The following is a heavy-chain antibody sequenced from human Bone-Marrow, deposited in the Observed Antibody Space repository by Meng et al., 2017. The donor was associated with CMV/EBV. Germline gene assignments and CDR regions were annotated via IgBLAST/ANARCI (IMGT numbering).Heavy chain of an antibody. J-gene: IGHJ4*02. CDR3: ARGFITMVRGVEEAFDY. Sequence: SETLSLTCTVSGGSISSSSYYWGWIRQPPGKGLEWIGSIYYSGSTYYNPSLKSRVTISVDTSKNQFSLKLSSVTAADTAVYYCARGFITMVRGVEEAFDYWGQGTLVTFYS. D-gene: IGHD3-10*01. CDR1: GGSISSSSYY. CDR2: IYYSGST. V-gene: IGHV4-39*01.